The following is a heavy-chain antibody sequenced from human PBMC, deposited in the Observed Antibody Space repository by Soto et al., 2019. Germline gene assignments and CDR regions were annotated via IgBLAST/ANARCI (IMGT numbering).Heavy chain of an antibody. J-gene: IGHJ6*02. V-gene: IGHV1-69*06. Sequence: GASVKVSCKASGGTFSSYAISWVRQAPGQGLEWMGGIIPIFGTANYAQKFQGRVTITADKSTSTAYMELSSLRSEDTAVYYCARGGYCSSTSCYKGRGYGMDVWGQGTTVTV. CDR1: GGTFSSYA. CDR3: ARGGYCSSTSCYKGRGYGMDV. D-gene: IGHD2-2*02. CDR2: IIPIFGTA.